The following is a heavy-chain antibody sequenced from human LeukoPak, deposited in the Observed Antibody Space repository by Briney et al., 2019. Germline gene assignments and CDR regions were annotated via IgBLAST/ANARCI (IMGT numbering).Heavy chain of an antibody. CDR2: IYYSGST. Sequence: SETLSLTCAVYGGSFSGYYWSWIRQPPGKGLEWIGSIYYSGSTYYNPSLKSRVTISVDTSKNQFSLKLSSVTAADTAVYYCARHLRAAGQDARPYWYFDLWGRGTLVTVSS. J-gene: IGHJ2*01. D-gene: IGHD6-13*01. CDR1: GGSFSGYY. V-gene: IGHV4-34*01. CDR3: ARHLRAAGQDARPYWYFDL.